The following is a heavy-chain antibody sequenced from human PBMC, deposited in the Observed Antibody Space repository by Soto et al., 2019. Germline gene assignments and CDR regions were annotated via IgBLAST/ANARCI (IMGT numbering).Heavy chain of an antibody. CDR3: ASGKQLDRLDY. CDR2: MYNSGST. D-gene: IGHD5-18*01. Sequence: PSETLSLTCSVSGGSISGDHWSWVRQPPGKGLEWIGYMYNSGSTNNNPSLKSRVTISLDTSKNQVSLKLSSVTAADTAVYYCASGKQLDRLDYWGQGTQVTVSS. CDR1: GGSISGDH. J-gene: IGHJ4*02. V-gene: IGHV4-59*01.